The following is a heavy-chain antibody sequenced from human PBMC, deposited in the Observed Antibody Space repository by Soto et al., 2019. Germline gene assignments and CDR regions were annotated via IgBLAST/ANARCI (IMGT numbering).Heavy chain of an antibody. CDR2: IIPIFGTA. V-gene: IGHV1-69*13. CDR1: GGTFSSYA. Sequence: SVKVSCKASGGTFSSYAISWVRQAPGQGLEWMGGIIPIFGTANYAQKFQGRVTITADESTSTAYMELSSLRSEDTAVYYCARQGYSYPTIHFDYWGQGTLVNVSS. J-gene: IGHJ4*02. D-gene: IGHD5-18*01. CDR3: ARQGYSYPTIHFDY.